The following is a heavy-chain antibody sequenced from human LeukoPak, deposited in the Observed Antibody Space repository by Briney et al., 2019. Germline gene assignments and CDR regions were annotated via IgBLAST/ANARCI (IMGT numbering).Heavy chain of an antibody. J-gene: IGHJ6*02. CDR3: TVKGYDILTRSLADYFSYGLDV. V-gene: IGHV1-18*01. CDR2: INTQNGET. D-gene: IGHD3-9*01. Sequence: ASVTLSFTASGYTFTTYGVSWVRQAPGQGLEWMGWINTQNGETNYAQKLQGRVTMTKNTSTSIVYMELRRLRSDDTAVYFCTVKGYDILTRSLADYFSYGLDVWGQGTTVTVSS. CDR1: GYTFTTYG.